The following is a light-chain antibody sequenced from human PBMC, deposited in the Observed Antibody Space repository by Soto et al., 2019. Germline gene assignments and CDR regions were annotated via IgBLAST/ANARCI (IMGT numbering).Light chain of an antibody. CDR2: GTS. CDR3: GYYGTSIT. Sequence: VLTQYTGTLSLSTGEGVTLSCRASQSISNNHLAWYQQKPGQAPRLLIHGTSNRATGIPDRFSGSGSGTDFTLTFSRLEPEDFAVYYCGYYGTSITFGGG. J-gene: IGKJ4*01. V-gene: IGKV3-20*01. CDR1: QSISNNH.